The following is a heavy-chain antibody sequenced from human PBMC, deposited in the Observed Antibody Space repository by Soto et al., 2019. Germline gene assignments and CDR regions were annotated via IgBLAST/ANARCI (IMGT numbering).Heavy chain of an antibody. CDR3: GRVMIGTSRHTDSDY. J-gene: IGHJ4*02. Sequence: SETLSLTCSVSGASISSRDYYWGWIRQTPGKGLEWIGNIDYNGVTYYNPSLKSRVTVSKDTSKDQFSLKVASVTAADTAIYYCGRVMIGTSRHTDSDYWGQGTQVTVSS. CDR2: IDYNGVT. D-gene: IGHD2-2*01. CDR1: GASISSRDYY. V-gene: IGHV4-39*01.